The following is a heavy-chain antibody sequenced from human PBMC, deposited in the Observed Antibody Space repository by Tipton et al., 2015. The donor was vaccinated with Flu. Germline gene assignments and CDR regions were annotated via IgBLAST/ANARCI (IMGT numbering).Heavy chain of an antibody. Sequence: GLVEPSETLSLMCTVSGGSISSYYWTWIRQPAGKGLEWIGRIYASGSTNYNPSFTSRVTMSVDTSKNQFSLKLSSVTAADTAVYYCARYNRVGGLDYWGQGTLVTVSS. D-gene: IGHD1-14*01. CDR2: IYASGST. CDR1: GGSISSYY. V-gene: IGHV4-4*07. CDR3: ARYNRVGGLDY. J-gene: IGHJ4*02.